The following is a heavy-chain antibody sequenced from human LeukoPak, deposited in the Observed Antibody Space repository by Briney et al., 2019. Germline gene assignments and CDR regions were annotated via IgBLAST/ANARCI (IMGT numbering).Heavy chain of an antibody. CDR3: ASMGGSRDY. Sequence: SGRSLRLSCAASGFTFSSYAMHWVRQAPGKGLEWVAVIWYDGSNKYYADSVKGRFTISRDNSKNTLYLQMNSLRAEDTAVYYCASMGGSRDYWGQGTLVTVSS. CDR2: IWYDGSNK. V-gene: IGHV3-33*08. CDR1: GFTFSSYA. D-gene: IGHD3-16*01. J-gene: IGHJ4*02.